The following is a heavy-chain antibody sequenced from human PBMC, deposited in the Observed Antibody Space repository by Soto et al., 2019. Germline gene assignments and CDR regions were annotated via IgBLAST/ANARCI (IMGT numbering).Heavy chain of an antibody. J-gene: IGHJ4*02. Sequence: QVQLVQSGAEVKKPGSSVKVSCKASGGTFSSYAISWVRQAPGQGLEWMGGIIPIFGTANYAQKFQGRVTITADESTSTAYMELSSLISEDTAVHYSSHTKGLRQGYGPGDDYWGQGTLVTVSS. CDR2: IIPIFGTA. V-gene: IGHV1-69*12. CDR3: SHTKGLRQGYGPGDDY. D-gene: IGHD3-10*01. CDR1: GGTFSSYA.